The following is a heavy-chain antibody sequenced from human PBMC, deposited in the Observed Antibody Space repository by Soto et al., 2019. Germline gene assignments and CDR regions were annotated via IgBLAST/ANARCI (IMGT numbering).Heavy chain of an antibody. CDR3: TKDLVRGVTNYYYYGMDV. D-gene: IGHD3-10*01. CDR2: IKSKTDGGTT. Sequence: MRLSCAASGLTFSNAWMSWVRQAPGKWLEWVGRIKSKTDGGTTDYAAPVKGRFTISRDDSKNTLYLQMNSLKTEDTAVYYCTKDLVRGVTNYYYYGMDVWGQGTTVTVSS. CDR1: GLTFSNAW. J-gene: IGHJ6*02. V-gene: IGHV3-15*01.